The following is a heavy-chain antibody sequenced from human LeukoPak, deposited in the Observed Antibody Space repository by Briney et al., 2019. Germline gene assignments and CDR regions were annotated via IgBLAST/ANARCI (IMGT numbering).Heavy chain of an antibody. J-gene: IGHJ4*02. D-gene: IGHD2-21*01. CDR1: GFTFSSYS. CDR2: ISSSSSYI. CDR3: ARDLFDNGSPSNAPLDY. Sequence: GGSLRLSCAASGFTFSSYSMNWVRQAPGKGLEWVSSISSSSSYIYYADSVKGRFTISRDNAKNSLYLQMNSLRAEDTAVYYCARDLFDNGSPSNAPLDYWGQGTLVTVSS. V-gene: IGHV3-21*01.